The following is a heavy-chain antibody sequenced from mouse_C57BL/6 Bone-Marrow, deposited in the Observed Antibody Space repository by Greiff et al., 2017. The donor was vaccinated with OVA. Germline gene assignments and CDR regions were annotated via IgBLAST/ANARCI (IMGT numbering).Heavy chain of an antibody. CDR1: GYTFTDYY. D-gene: IGHD2-4*01. J-gene: IGHJ4*01. Sequence: VQLQQSGAELVRPGASVKLSCKASGYTFTDYYINWVKQRPGQGLEWIARIYPGSGNTYYNEKFKGKATLTAEKSSSTAYMQLSSLTSEDSAVYFCAREGLRLRRNYYAMDYWGQGTSVTVSS. CDR3: AREGLRLRRNYYAMDY. CDR2: IYPGSGNT. V-gene: IGHV1-76*01.